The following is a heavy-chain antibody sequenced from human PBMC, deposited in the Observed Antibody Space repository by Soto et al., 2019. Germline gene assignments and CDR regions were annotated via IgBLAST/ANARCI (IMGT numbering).Heavy chain of an antibody. V-gene: IGHV3-15*01. CDR2: IKSKTDGGTT. D-gene: IGHD3-22*01. CDR3: TTEGGYDSSGIDAFDI. CDR1: GFTFSNAW. Sequence: PGGSLRLSCAASGFTFSNAWMSWVRQAPGKGLEWVGRIKSKTDGGTTDYAAPVKGRFTISRDDSKNTLYLQMNSLKTEDTAVYYCTTEGGYDSSGIDAFDIWGQGTMVTVSS. J-gene: IGHJ3*02.